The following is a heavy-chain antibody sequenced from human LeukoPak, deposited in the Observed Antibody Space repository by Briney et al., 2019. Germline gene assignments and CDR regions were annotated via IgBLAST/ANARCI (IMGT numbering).Heavy chain of an antibody. J-gene: IGHJ6*03. CDR1: GFTFSSYS. CDR2: ISSSSSYI. CDR3: AKEGSSKWLVPGFYYYYYMDV. Sequence: GGSLRLSCAASGFTFSSYSMNWVRQAPGKGLEWVSSISSSSSYIYYADSVKGRFTISRDNAKNSLYLQMNSLRAEDTAVYYCAKEGSSKWLVPGFYYYYYMDVWGKGTTVTVSS. V-gene: IGHV3-21*01. D-gene: IGHD6-19*01.